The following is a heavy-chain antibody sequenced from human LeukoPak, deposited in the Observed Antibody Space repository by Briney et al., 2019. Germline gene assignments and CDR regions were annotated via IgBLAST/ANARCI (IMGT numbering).Heavy chain of an antibody. Sequence: GGSLRLSCAASGFTFSSYAMSWVRQAPGKGLEWVSAISGGGDSTYYADSVKGRFTISRDKSKNTLYLHTNGLGAEDTAVYYCATLKQWLHDLGFDYWGQGTLVTVSS. V-gene: IGHV3-23*01. J-gene: IGHJ4*02. D-gene: IGHD6-19*01. CDR3: ATLKQWLHDLGFDY. CDR1: GFTFSSYA. CDR2: ISGGGDST.